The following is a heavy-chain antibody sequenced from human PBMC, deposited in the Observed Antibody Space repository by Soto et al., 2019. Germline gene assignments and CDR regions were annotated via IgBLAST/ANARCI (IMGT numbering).Heavy chain of an antibody. Sequence: ASVKVSCKASGYTFTSYDINWVRQATGQGLEWMGWMNPNSGNTGYAQKFQGRVTMTRNTSISTAYMELSSLRSEDTAVYYCARVKLGSYAWIDTWSQGTLVTVSS. V-gene: IGHV1-8*01. CDR1: GYTFTSYD. CDR3: ARVKLGSYAWIDT. CDR2: MNPNSGNT. J-gene: IGHJ5*02. D-gene: IGHD3-16*01.